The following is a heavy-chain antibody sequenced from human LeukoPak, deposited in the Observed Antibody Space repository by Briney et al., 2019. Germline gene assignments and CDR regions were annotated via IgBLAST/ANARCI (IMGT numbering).Heavy chain of an antibody. CDR2: ISTYNGNT. CDR3: ARVSSGWSYYFDH. V-gene: IGHV1-18*01. CDR1: GYTFNNYG. D-gene: IGHD6-19*01. Sequence: ASVKVSCKASGYTFNNYGIIWVRQAPGQGLEWMGWISTYNGNTNYAQNFQGRVTMTTDTSTSTAYMELGSLRSDDTAVYYCARVSSGWSYYFDHWGQGTLVTVSS. J-gene: IGHJ4*02.